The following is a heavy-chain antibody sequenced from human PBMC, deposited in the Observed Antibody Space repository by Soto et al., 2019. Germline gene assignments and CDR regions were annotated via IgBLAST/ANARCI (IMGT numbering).Heavy chain of an antibody. V-gene: IGHV4-59*01. D-gene: IGHD3-16*01. Sequence: QVKLQESGPGLVKPSETLSLTCTVSGASITTKSWNWVRQSPGKGLEWIGYLYYSGTTNYNTSLQSRVTISIDTYKNQIYLTLTSVPAADTAIYYCARGLRCSPYFYLGGQGTRVTVSS. CDR1: GASITTKS. CDR3: ARGLRCSPYFYL. CDR2: LYYSGTT. J-gene: IGHJ5*02.